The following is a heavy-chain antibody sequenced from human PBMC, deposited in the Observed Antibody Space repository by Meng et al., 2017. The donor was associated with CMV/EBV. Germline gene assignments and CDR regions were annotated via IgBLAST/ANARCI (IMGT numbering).Heavy chain of an antibody. J-gene: IGHJ4*02. V-gene: IGHV3-66*01. D-gene: IGHD2-21*01. CDR1: GFTVSSNY. CDR3: ARGNIVGDY. CDR2: IYSGGST. Sequence: DVELAEAGGGWVQPGGSLILSCAASGFTVSSNYMSWVRQAPGKGLEWVSVIYSGGSTYYADSVKGRFTISRDNSKNTLYLQMNSLRAEDTAVYYCARGNIVGDYWGQGTLVTVSS.